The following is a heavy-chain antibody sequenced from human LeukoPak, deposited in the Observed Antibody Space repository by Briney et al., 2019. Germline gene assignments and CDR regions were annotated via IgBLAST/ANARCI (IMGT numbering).Heavy chain of an antibody. Sequence: GGSLRLSCAASGFTFSSYSMNWVRQAPGKGLEWVSYISSSSSYIHYADAVKGRFTISRDNAKKSLFLQMDGLRAEDTAVYYCASEGIAAAGTIDYWGPGTLVTVSS. V-gene: IGHV3-21*05. J-gene: IGHJ4*02. CDR1: GFTFSSYS. D-gene: IGHD6-13*01. CDR2: ISSSSSYI. CDR3: ASEGIAAAGTIDY.